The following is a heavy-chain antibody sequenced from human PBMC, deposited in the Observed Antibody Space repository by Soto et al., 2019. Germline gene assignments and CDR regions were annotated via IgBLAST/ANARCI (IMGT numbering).Heavy chain of an antibody. J-gene: IGHJ5*02. CDR1: GFTFDDYV. CDR2: ISWKSGTI. CDR3: AKDMSARSDSWLNWFDP. Sequence: EVQLVESGGGLVQPGGSLRLSCAASGFTFDDYVMHLVRQAPGKGLEWVSGISWKSGTIGYADSVQGRFTISRDNAKNSLYLQMSSLRTADTAFYYCAKDMSARSDSWLNWFDPWGQGTLVTVSS. D-gene: IGHD2-2*01. V-gene: IGHV3-9*01.